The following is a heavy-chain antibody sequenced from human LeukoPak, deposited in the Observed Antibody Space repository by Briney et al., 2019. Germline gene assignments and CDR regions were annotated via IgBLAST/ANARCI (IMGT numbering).Heavy chain of an antibody. D-gene: IGHD6-19*01. Sequence: GGSLRLSCAASGFTFSSYSMNWVRQAPGKGLEWVSSISSSSSYIYYADSVKGRFTIPRDNAKNSLYLQMNSLRAEDTAVYYCARDGPGWSGDYWGQGTLVTVSS. CDR2: ISSSSSYI. J-gene: IGHJ4*02. V-gene: IGHV3-21*01. CDR1: GFTFSSYS. CDR3: ARDGPGWSGDY.